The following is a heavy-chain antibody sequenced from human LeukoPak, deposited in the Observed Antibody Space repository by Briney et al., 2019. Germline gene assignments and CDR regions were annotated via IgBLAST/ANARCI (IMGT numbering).Heavy chain of an antibody. V-gene: IGHV3-21*01. Sequence: PGGSLRLSCAASGFTFSRYSLNWVRQAPGKGLEWVSSISIGSTYIYYADSVKGRFTMSRDNAKNSLYLQLNSLRAEDTAVYYCAKGGLQTRNWYFALWGRGTLVTVSS. J-gene: IGHJ2*01. CDR3: AKGGLQTRNWYFAL. CDR2: ISIGSTYI. CDR1: GFTFSRYS. D-gene: IGHD5-18*01.